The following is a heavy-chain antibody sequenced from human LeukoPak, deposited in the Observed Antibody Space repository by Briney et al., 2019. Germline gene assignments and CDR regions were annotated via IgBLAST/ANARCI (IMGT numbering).Heavy chain of an antibody. CDR2: LEGDGNRP. V-gene: IGHV3-74*03. CDR3: TRDLMDYDVSTGLHHYYMDV. Sequence: GGSLRLSCEASGFVFSSYWMHWVRQAPGKGLVWVSRLEGDGNRPTYADFVKDRFIISRDNAKNTLYLQMNTLRVEDTAVYYCTRDLMDYDVSTGLHHYYMDVWGQGTTVTVSS. D-gene: IGHD3-9*01. CDR1: GFVFSSYW. J-gene: IGHJ6*02.